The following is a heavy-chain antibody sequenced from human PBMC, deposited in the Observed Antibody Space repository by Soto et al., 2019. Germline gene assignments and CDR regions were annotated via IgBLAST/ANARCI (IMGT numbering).Heavy chain of an antibody. CDR3: ARERRLAAAGTDYYSYYGMDV. J-gene: IGHJ6*02. CDR2: IIPIFGTA. CDR1: GGTFSSYA. Sequence: ASVKVSCKASGGTFSSYAISWVRQAPGQGLEWMGGIIPIFGTANYAQKFQGRVTITADESTSTAYMELSSLRSEDTAVYYCARERRLAAAGTDYYSYYGMDVRGQGTTVTVSS. D-gene: IGHD6-13*01. V-gene: IGHV1-69*13.